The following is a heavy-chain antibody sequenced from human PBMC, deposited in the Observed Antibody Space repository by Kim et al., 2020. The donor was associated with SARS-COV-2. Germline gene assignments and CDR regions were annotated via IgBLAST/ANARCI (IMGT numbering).Heavy chain of an antibody. V-gene: IGHV3-23*01. CDR1: RFTFSTYA. J-gene: IGHJ4*02. CDR3: VRWGSGRRAIDY. CDR2: ITNTGGIS. Sequence: GGSLRLSCAASRFTFSTYAMSWVRQAPGKGLEWVSTITNTGGISYYANSVKGRFTISRDNSKNILYLQMNSLRGEDTAVYYCVRWGSGRRAIDYCGQGT. D-gene: IGHD1-26*01.